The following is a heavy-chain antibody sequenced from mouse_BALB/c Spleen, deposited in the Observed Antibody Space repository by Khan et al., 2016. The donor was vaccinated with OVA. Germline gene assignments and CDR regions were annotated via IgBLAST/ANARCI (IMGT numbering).Heavy chain of an antibody. J-gene: IGHJ1*01. CDR2: IYYSGTI. V-gene: IGHV3-5*02. CDR3: ARDEYVGYWYFDV. Sequence: VQLLESGPGLVKPSQTVSLTCTVTGISITPRNYRWSWIRQFPGNKLEWIGYIYYSGTITSNPSLTSRATITRDTSKNQFFLEMNSLTAEDTATYYRARDEYVGYWYFDVWGAGTTVTVSS. D-gene: IGHD2-14*01. CDR1: GISITPRNYR.